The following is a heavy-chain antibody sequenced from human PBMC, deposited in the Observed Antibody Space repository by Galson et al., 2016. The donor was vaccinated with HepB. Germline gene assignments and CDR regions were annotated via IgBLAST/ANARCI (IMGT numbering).Heavy chain of an antibody. J-gene: IGHJ6*01. Sequence: SVKVSCKASGYTFANYDINWVRQAAGRGLEWMGWMNPRSANTGYAQKFQGRVTMTRDTSITTAYMELRTLRSEDTAVYYCARVPAFPGPVGVYEFGFDVGGQGTHITGSS. CDR1: GYTFANYD. D-gene: IGHD6-13*01. CDR2: MNPRSANT. V-gene: IGHV1-8*01. CDR3: ARVPAFPGPVGVYEFGFDV.